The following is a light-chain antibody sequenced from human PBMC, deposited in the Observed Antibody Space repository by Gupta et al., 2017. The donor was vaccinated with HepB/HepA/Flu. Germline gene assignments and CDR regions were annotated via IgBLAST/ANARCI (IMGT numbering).Light chain of an antibody. CDR1: QSISSY. CDR3: QQSYSTLRIT. CDR2: AAS. J-gene: IGKJ5*01. Sequence: DIQMTQSPSSLSASVGDRVTITCRASQSISSYLIWYQQKPGKVPKLLIYAASSLQSGVPSRFSGSGSGTDFTLTISSLQPEDFATYYCQQSYSTLRITFGQGTRLEMK. V-gene: IGKV1-39*01.